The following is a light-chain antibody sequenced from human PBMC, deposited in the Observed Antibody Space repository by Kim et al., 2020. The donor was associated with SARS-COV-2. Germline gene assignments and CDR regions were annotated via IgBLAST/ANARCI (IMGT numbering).Light chain of an antibody. CDR1: SLRSYY. J-gene: IGLJ2*01. Sequence: SSELTQDSAVSVALGQTVRITCQGDSLRSYYASWYQQKPGQAPVLVIYGKNNRPSGIPDRSSGSSSGNTASLTITGAQAEDEADYYCNSRDSSGNHVVFG. CDR2: GKN. V-gene: IGLV3-19*01. CDR3: NSRDSSGNHVV.